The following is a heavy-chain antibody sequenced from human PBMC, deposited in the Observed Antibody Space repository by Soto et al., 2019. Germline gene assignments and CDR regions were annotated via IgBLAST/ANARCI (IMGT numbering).Heavy chain of an antibody. CDR2: IIPIFDTA. CDR1: GGTFSDFT. CDR3: ARNGTLTDYSYGMDV. D-gene: IGHD1-1*01. J-gene: IGHJ6*02. Sequence: SVKVSCKASGGTFSDFTINGVRQAPGQRLEWMGGIIPIFDTANYAEKFQGRVTITADESTSTSFMEVSSLRSEDTAVYYCARNGTLTDYSYGMDVWGQGTMVTVSS. V-gene: IGHV1-69*13.